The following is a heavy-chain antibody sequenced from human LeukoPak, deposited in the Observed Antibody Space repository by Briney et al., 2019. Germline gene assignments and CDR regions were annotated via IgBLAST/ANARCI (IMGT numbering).Heavy chain of an antibody. D-gene: IGHD1-1*01. V-gene: IGHV4-59*01. J-gene: IGHJ3*02. CDR3: ARATKRQLLGAFDI. Sequence: SETLSLTCTVSGGSISSYYWSWIRQPPGKGLEWIGYIYYSGSTNYNPSLKSRVTISVDTSKNQFSLKLSSVTAADTAVYYCARATKRQLLGAFDIWGQGTMVTVSS. CDR2: IYYSGST. CDR1: GGSISSYY.